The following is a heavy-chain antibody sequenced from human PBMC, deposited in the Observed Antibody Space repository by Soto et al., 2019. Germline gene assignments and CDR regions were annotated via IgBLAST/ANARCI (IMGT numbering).Heavy chain of an antibody. CDR2: IYYSGST. D-gene: IGHD3-3*01. CDR3: ASGKRITIFGVVYYMDV. CDR1: GGSISSGGYY. Sequence: PSETLSLTCTVSGGSISSGGYYWSWIRQHPGKGLEWIGYIYYSGSTNYNPSLKSRVTISVDTSKNQFSLKLSSVTAADTAVYYCASGKRITIFGVVYYMDVWGKGTTVTVSS. V-gene: IGHV4-61*08. J-gene: IGHJ6*03.